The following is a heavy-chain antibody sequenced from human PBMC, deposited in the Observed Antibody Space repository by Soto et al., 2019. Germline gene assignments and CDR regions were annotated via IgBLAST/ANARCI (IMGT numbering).Heavy chain of an antibody. D-gene: IGHD2-2*01. CDR2: IWPSGDT. CDR1: GGSMRSEGYY. CDR3: ARDEGHCSITNCCPFAY. J-gene: IGHJ4*02. V-gene: IGHV4-39*07. Sequence: SETLSLTCSVSGGSMRSEGYYWSWIRQPPGKGLEWVGEIWPSGDTNYSPSLEGRVTVSLDKSQNQFSLRLTSVTAADTAVYYCARDEGHCSITNCCPFAYWGQGILVTVSS.